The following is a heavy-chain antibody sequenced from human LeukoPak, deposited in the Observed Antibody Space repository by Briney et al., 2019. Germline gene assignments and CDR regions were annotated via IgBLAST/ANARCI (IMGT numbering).Heavy chain of an antibody. CDR1: GFIFTNYF. CDR2: IKHDGSEK. Sequence: GGSLRLSCAASGFIFTNYFMSWVRQAPGKGLEWVASIKHDGSEKYYVDSVRGRFTISRDNTMNSLYLQMNSLRAEDTAIYYCARLLSGWYLADYWGQGTLVTVSS. J-gene: IGHJ4*02. CDR3: ARLLSGWYLADY. D-gene: IGHD6-19*01. V-gene: IGHV3-7*01.